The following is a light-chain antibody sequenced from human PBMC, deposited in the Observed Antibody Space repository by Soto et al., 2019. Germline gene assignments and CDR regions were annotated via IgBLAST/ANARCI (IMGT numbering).Light chain of an antibody. Sequence: QSVLTQPPSVSAAPGQKVTISCSGSNSNIGNNYVSWYQQLPGTAPKLLIYDNNQRPSEIPDRFSASKSGTSATLGITGLQTGDEADYYCGTWDNSLSAGVFGGGTKLTVL. J-gene: IGLJ3*02. CDR3: GTWDNSLSAGV. CDR1: NSNIGNNY. CDR2: DNN. V-gene: IGLV1-51*01.